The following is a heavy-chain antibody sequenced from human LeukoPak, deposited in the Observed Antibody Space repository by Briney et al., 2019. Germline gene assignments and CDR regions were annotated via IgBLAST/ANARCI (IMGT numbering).Heavy chain of an antibody. CDR3: ARGHWFGESVDAFHI. CDR1: GYTFTDYY. CDR2: INPNSGGT. Sequence: AASVTVSCKASGYTFTDYYIHWVRQAPGQGLEWMGWINPNSGGTNYAQKFQGRVTMTRDTSISTAYMELSRLTFDDTAVYYCARGHWFGESVDAFHICRQGTMVTVSS. V-gene: IGHV1-2*02. D-gene: IGHD3-10*01. J-gene: IGHJ3*02.